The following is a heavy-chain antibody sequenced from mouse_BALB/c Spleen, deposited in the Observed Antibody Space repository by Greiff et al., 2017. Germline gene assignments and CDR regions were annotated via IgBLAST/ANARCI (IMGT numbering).Heavy chain of an antibody. CDR2: INSNGGST. CDR3: ARERMWLLRSYAMDY. Sequence: EVKLVESGGGLVQPGGSLKLSCAASGFTFSSYGMSWVRQTPDKRLELVATINSNGGSTYYPDSVKGRFTISRDNAKNTLYLQMSSLKSEDTAMYYCARERMWLLRSYAMDYWGQGTSVTVSS. CDR1: GFTFSSYG. V-gene: IGHV5-6-3*01. J-gene: IGHJ4*01. D-gene: IGHD2-3*01.